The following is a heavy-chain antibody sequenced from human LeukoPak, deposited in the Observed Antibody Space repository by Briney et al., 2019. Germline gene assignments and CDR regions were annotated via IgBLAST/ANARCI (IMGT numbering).Heavy chain of an antibody. D-gene: IGHD1-7*01. V-gene: IGHV4-4*07. J-gene: IGHJ5*02. CDR3: ARTGTGSNWFDP. CDR2: IYTSGST. CDR1: GSSISSYY. Sequence: SETLSLTCTVPGSSISSYYWSWIRQPAGKGLEWIGRIYTSGSTNYNPSLKSRVTMSVDTSKNQFSLKLSSVTAADTAVYYCARTGTGSNWFDPWGQGTLVTVSS.